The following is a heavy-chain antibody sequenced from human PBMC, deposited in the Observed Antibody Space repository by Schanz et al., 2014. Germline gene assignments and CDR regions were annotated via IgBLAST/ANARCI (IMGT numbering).Heavy chain of an antibody. D-gene: IGHD5-12*01. V-gene: IGHV3-33*01. CDR1: GFTFISYD. J-gene: IGHJ3*01. CDR3: SGAVATISADSFDL. CDR2: IRYDGRNK. Sequence: QAQLVESGGGVVQPGRSLRLSCAASGFTFISYDIHWVRQAPGKGLEWVAVIRYDGRNKNFVESGKGRFTISRNNSNNSVNLQMITLRAEDTAVYCGSGAVATISADSFDLWGHGTMVAVSS.